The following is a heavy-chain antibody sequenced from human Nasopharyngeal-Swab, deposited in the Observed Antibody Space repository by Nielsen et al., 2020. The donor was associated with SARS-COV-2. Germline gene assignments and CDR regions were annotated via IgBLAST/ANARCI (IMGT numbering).Heavy chain of an antibody. Sequence: WIRQPPGKALEWLALIYWDDDKRYSPSLKSRLTITKDTSKNQVVLTMTNMDPVDTATCYCAHSLHYYGSGSLFSNYYYYYMDVWGKGTTVTVSS. J-gene: IGHJ6*03. CDR3: AHSLHYYGSGSLFSNYYYYYMDV. CDR2: IYWDDDK. D-gene: IGHD3-10*01. V-gene: IGHV2-5*02.